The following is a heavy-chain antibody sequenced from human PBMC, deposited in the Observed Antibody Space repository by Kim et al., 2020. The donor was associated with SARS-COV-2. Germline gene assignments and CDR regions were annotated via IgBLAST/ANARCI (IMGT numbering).Heavy chain of an antibody. CDR2: ISSSSSYI. D-gene: IGHD5-12*01. V-gene: IGHV3-21*01. Sequence: GGSLRLSCAASGFTFSSYSMNWVRQAPGKGLEWVSSISSSSSYIYYADSVKGRFTISRDNAKNSLYLQMNSLRAEDTAVYYCARDGDTNVDIVATPQFDYWGQGTLVTVSS. J-gene: IGHJ4*02. CDR1: GFTFSSYS. CDR3: ARDGDTNVDIVATPQFDY.